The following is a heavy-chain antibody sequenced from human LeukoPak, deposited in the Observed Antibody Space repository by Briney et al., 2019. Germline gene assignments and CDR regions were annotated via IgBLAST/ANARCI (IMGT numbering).Heavy chain of an antibody. CDR3: ARARKRRFGELRSGSGMDV. CDR1: GGSISSYY. Sequence: PSETLSLTCTVSGGSISSYYWSWIRQPPGKGLEWIGYIYYSGSTNYNPSLKSRVTISVDTSKNQFSLKLSSVTAADTAVYYCARARKRRFGELRSGSGMDVWGQGTTVTASS. CDR2: IYYSGST. V-gene: IGHV4-59*12. J-gene: IGHJ6*02. D-gene: IGHD3-10*01.